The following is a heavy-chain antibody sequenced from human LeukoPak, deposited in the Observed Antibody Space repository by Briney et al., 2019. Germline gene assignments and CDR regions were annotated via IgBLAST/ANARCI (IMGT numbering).Heavy chain of an antibody. V-gene: IGHV3-23*01. J-gene: IGHJ6*03. CDR2: ISGSGGST. D-gene: IGHD3-3*01. Sequence: GGSLRLSCAASGFTFSSYAMSWVRQAPGKGLEWVSAISGSGGSTYYADSVKGRFTISRDNSKNTLYLQMNSLRAEGTAVYYCESDYDFWARGIDYYYMDVWGKGTTVTVSS. CDR3: ESDYDFWARGIDYYYMDV. CDR1: GFTFSSYA.